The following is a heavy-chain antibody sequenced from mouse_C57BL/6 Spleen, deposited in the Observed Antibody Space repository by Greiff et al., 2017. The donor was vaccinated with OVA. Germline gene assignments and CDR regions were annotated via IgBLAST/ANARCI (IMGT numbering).Heavy chain of an antibody. V-gene: IGHV1-69*01. CDR3: ARRGYGSSYRYFDV. CDR1: GYTFTSYW. J-gene: IGHJ1*03. D-gene: IGHD1-1*01. CDR2: IDPSDSYT. Sequence: QVQLKQPGAELVMPGASVKLSCKASGYTFTSYWMHWVKQRPGQGLEWIGEIDPSDSYTNYTQKFKGKSTLTVDKSSSTAYMQLSSLTSEDSAVYYCARRGYGSSYRYFDVWGTGTTVTVSS.